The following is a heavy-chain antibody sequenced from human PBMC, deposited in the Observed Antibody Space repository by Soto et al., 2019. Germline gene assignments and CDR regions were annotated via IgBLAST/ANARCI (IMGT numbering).Heavy chain of an antibody. CDR3: ARAAYIVVVPAAMNAFDI. Sequence: PGGSLRLSCAASGFTFSSYAMHWVRQAPGKGLERVSYISSSSSTIYYADSVKGRFTISRDNAKNSLYLQMNSLRAEDTAVYYCARAAYIVVVPAAMNAFDIWGQGTMVTVS. D-gene: IGHD2-2*01. CDR1: GFTFSSYA. V-gene: IGHV3-48*01. J-gene: IGHJ3*02. CDR2: ISSSSSTI.